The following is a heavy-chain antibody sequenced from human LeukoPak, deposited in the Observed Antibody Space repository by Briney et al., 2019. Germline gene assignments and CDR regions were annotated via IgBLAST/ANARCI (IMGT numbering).Heavy chain of an antibody. Sequence: GGSRTLSWAASGFTFSVYYTAWISQPPGGWLGRVSYMSGGSYTKHYAESVKDRLTISRDNAESSLSLQMNSPGAEDTAVYYCARVKYDDSGYYGIFYYYYMDVWGKGTTVTVSS. CDR3: ARVKYDDSGYYGIFYYYYMDV. CDR2: MSGGSYTK. V-gene: IGHV3-11*04. CDR1: GFTFSVYY. D-gene: IGHD3-22*01. J-gene: IGHJ6*03.